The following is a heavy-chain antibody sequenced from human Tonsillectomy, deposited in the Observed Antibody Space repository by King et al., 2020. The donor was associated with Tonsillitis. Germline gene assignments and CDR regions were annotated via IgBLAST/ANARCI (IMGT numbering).Heavy chain of an antibody. Sequence: QLVQSGAEVRRPGASVKVSCKASGYTFSIYDISWVRQAPGQGLEWIGRISVYNGNTNYAQKVQGRVTMTTRSLRSDDTAVYYCARDHYHIRGIDYWGQGTLVTVSS. CDR2: ISVYNGNT. CDR3: ARDHYHIRGIDY. D-gene: IGHD3-22*01. CDR1: GYTFSIYD. J-gene: IGHJ4*02. V-gene: IGHV1-18*01.